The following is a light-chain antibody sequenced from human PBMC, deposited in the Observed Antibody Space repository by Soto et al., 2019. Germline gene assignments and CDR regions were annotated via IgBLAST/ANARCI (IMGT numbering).Light chain of an antibody. CDR3: GTWDSSLSVVL. Sequence: QSVLTQPPSVSAAPGQKVTISCSGSSSNIGNNYVSWYQHLPGTAPKLLIYDNNKRPSGIPDRFSGSKSGTSATLGITGLRTGDEADYYCGTWDSSLSVVLIGGGTQLTVL. V-gene: IGLV1-51*01. CDR1: SSNIGNNY. J-gene: IGLJ7*01. CDR2: DNN.